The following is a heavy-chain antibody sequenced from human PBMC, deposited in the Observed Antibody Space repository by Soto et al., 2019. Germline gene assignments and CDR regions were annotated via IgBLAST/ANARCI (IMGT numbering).Heavy chain of an antibody. J-gene: IGHJ4*02. CDR2: INAGNGNT. CDR1: GYTFTSYA. D-gene: IGHD3-22*01. CDR3: ASLYYYDSSGYYSQGY. V-gene: IGHV1-3*01. Sequence: QVQLVQSGAEVKKPGASVKVSCKASGYTFTSYAMHWVRQAPGQRLEWMGWINAGNGNTKYSQKFQGRVTITRDTSASTAYMELSSLRSEDTAVYYCASLYYYDSSGYYSQGYWGLGTLVTVSS.